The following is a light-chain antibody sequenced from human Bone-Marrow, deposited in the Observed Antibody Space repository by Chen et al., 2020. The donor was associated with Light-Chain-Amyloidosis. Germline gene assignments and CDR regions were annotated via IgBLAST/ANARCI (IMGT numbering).Light chain of an antibody. J-gene: IGKJ1*01. V-gene: IGKV1-6*01. Sequence: AIQMTQSPSSLSASVGDRVTITCRASEDIRNELGWDQQKPGKAPKLLIYGSSNLQGGVPSRFSGSGYGTDFTLTIISLQPEDFATYFCLQDNDYPRTFGQGTRVEVK. CDR2: GSS. CDR1: EDIRNE. CDR3: LQDNDYPRT.